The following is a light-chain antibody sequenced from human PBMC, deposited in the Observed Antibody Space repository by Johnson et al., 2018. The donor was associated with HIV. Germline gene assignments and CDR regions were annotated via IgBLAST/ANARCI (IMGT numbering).Light chain of an antibody. J-gene: IGLJ1*01. Sequence: QSVLTQPPSVSAAPGQRVNISCSGNSSNIDNYFVSWYQQLPGAAPRLVIYKDNERPSGIPDRFYGYKSGPLATLEITGLQTGDEADYYCGTWDTRPSGGGVFGTGTKVTVL. CDR2: KDN. CDR1: SSNIDNYF. V-gene: IGLV1-51*02. CDR3: GTWDTRPSGGGV.